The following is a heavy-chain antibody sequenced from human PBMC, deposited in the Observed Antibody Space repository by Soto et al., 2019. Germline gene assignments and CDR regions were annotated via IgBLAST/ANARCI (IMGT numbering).Heavy chain of an antibody. Sequence: PGESLKISCKGSGYTFTNYWIGWVRQMPGKGLEWMGIIYPGDSDTKYNPSFQGQVTISADKSITTTYLRWTSLKASDTAIYYCAASLFYYGMDVWGQGTTVTVS. CDR2: IYPGDSDT. CDR3: AASLFYYGMDV. J-gene: IGHJ6*02. CDR1: GYTFTNYW. V-gene: IGHV5-51*01.